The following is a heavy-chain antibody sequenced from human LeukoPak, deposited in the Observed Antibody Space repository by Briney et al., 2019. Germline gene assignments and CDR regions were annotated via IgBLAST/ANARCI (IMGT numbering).Heavy chain of an antibody. J-gene: IGHJ4*02. CDR3: VRHRAYCDGDCYSQYSDY. CDR1: GGSISSGSYY. D-gene: IGHD2-21*02. Sequence: SETLSLTCTVSGGSISSGSYYWGWIRQPPGKGLEWVGSIYFSGNTNYNPSLKSRVTMSVDTSKNHFSLRLRSVTAADTAVFYCVRHRAYCDGDCYSQYSDYWGQGALVTVSS. V-gene: IGHV4-39*01. CDR2: IYFSGNT.